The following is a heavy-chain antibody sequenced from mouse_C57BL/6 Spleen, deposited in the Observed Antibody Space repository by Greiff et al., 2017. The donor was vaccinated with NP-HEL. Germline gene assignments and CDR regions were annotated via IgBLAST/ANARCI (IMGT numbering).Heavy chain of an antibody. J-gene: IGHJ3*01. D-gene: IGHD2-13*01. CDR3: ARYYGDTPFAY. CDR2: INPGSGGT. Sequence: VQLQQSGAELVRPGTSVKVSCKASGYAFTNYLIEWVKQRPGQGLEWIGVINPGSGGTNYNEKFKGKATLTADQSYSTAYMQHSSLTSEDSAVYFCARYYGDTPFAYWGQGTLVTVSA. V-gene: IGHV1-54*01. CDR1: GYAFTNYL.